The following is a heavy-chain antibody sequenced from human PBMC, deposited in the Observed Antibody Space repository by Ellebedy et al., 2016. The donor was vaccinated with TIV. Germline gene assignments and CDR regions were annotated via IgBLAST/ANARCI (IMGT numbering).Heavy chain of an antibody. V-gene: IGHV1-69*13. CDR2: IIPIFGTA. D-gene: IGHD1-26*01. J-gene: IGHJ4*02. Sequence: SVKVSCXVSGYTLTDLSMHWVRQAPGKGLEWMGGIIPIFGTANYAQKFQGRVTITADESTSTAYMELSSLRSEDTAVYYCARDKAKGWEPRYYFDYWGQGTLVTVSS. CDR1: GYTLTDLS. CDR3: ARDKAKGWEPRYYFDY.